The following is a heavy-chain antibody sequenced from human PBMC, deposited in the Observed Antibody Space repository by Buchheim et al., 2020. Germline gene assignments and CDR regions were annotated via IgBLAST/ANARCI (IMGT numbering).Heavy chain of an antibody. CDR2: ISSNAATT. D-gene: IGHD2-2*01. CDR1: GFNFNDFA. Sequence: EVQLLDSGGGLVQPGGSLRLSCATSGFNFNDFAMSWVRQAPGKGLEWVSVISSNAATTYYSDSVKGRFTVSRDSSKKTLYLQWNSLRAEDTAVYYCVKDHDNSRTSWFDPCGQGTL. J-gene: IGHJ5*02. CDR3: VKDHDNSRTSWFDP. V-gene: IGHV3-23*01.